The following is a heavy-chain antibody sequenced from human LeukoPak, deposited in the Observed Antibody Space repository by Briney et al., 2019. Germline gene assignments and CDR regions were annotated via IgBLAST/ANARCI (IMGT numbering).Heavy chain of an antibody. CDR2: INHSGST. Sequence: PSETLSLTCAVYGGSFSGYYWSWIRQPPGKGLEWIGEINHSGSTNYNPSLKSRVTISVDTSKNQFSLKPSSVTAADTAVYYCARVRYGGNIDYWGQGTLVTVSS. J-gene: IGHJ4*02. CDR1: GGSFSGYY. CDR3: ARVRYGGNIDY. D-gene: IGHD4-23*01. V-gene: IGHV4-34*01.